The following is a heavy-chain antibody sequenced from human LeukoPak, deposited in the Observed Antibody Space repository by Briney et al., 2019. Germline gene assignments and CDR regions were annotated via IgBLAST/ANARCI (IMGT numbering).Heavy chain of an antibody. V-gene: IGHV3-33*08. D-gene: IGHD6-19*01. CDR2: IWYDGSNK. Sequence: PGGSLRLSCAASGFTVSSNYMSWVRQAPGKGLEWVAVIWYDGSNKYYADSVKGRFTISRDNSKNTLYLQMNSLRAEDTAVYYCARALSSGWYLGHGYWGQGTLVTVSS. CDR3: ARALSSGWYLGHGY. CDR1: GFTVSSNY. J-gene: IGHJ4*02.